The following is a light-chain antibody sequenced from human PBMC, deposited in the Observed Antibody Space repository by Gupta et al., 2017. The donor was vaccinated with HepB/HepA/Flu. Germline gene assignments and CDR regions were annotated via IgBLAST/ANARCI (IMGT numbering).Light chain of an antibody. J-gene: IGLJ3*02. V-gene: IGLV1-44*01. CDR3: AAWDDSLNDWV. CDR1: SSNIGSNT. CDR2: NNN. Sequence: QSVLTQPPSTSGTPGQRVTISCSGSSSNIGSNTVNWYQQLPGTAPKLVIYNNNQWPSGVPVRFSGSKSGTSASLAISGLQSEDEADYYCAAWDDSLNDWVFGGGTKLTVL.